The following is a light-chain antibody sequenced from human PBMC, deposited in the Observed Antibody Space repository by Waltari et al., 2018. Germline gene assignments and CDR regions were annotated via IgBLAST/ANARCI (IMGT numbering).Light chain of an antibody. CDR3: GTWDSSLSAEV. CDR1: NSNIGSNY. CDR2: DTK. J-gene: IGLJ2*01. V-gene: IGLV1-51*01. Sequence: QSVLTQPPSVSAAPGQKVTISCSGSNSNIGSNYVSWYQQVPGTAPKLLIYDTKKRHSGIPDRFSGSKSGTAATLGITGLQTGDEADYYCGTWDSSLSAEVFGGGTKLTVL.